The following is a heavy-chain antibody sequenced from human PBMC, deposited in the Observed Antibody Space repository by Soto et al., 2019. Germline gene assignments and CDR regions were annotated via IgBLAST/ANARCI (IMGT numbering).Heavy chain of an antibody. Sequence: GGSLRLSCAASGFTFSAYYMSWSRQAPGKGLEWVSYISSIGRTIYYADSVKGRLTISTDNAKNSLNLKMNSLRAEDTAVYYCARASPRGYCSSTGCDLFDDCGQGTLGTV. V-gene: IGHV3-11*01. CDR1: GFTFSAYY. D-gene: IGHD2-2*01. CDR2: ISSIGRTI. J-gene: IGHJ4*02. CDR3: ARASPRGYCSSTGCDLFDD.